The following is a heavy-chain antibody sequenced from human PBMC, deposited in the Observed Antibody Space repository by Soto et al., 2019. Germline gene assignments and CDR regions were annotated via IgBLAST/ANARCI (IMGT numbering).Heavy chain of an antibody. J-gene: IGHJ6*02. Sequence: XTLSLTCTVSGGSISSYYWSWIRQPPGKGLEWIGYIYYSGSTNYNPSLKSRVTISVDTSKNQFSLKLSSVTAADTAVYYCARANFGIAAAGDHYYYYGMDVWGQGTTVTVSS. V-gene: IGHV4-59*01. CDR3: ARANFGIAAAGDHYYYYGMDV. CDR2: IYYSGST. D-gene: IGHD6-13*01. CDR1: GGSISSYY.